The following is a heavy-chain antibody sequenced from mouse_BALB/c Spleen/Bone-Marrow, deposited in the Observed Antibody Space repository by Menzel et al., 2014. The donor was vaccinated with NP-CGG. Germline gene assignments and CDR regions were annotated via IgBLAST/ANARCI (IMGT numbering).Heavy chain of an antibody. CDR3: AKWDDGAYYAMDY. J-gene: IGHJ4*01. V-gene: IGHV2-3*01. CDR2: IWGDGST. CDR1: GFSLXSYG. Sequence: VQGVESGPGLVSPPQRLSITCTVSGFSLXSYGVSWVRQPPGKGLEWLGVIWGDGSTNYHSALISRLSISKDNSKSQVFLKLSSLQTDDTATYYCAKWDDGAYYAMDYWGQGTSVTVSS. D-gene: IGHD4-1*01.